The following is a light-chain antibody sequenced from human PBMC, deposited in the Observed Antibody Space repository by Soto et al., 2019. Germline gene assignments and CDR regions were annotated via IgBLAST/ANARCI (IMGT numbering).Light chain of an antibody. V-gene: IGKV3-11*01. CDR2: DVS. J-gene: IGKJ4*01. CDR3: LQRSAWPLT. CDR1: QSISTF. Sequence: EIVLTQSPATLSLSPGERATLSCRASQSISTFLGWYQQKPGQVPRLLIYDVSNRATGIPTRFSGSGSGTDFTLTISSLEPEDFAFYYCLQRSAWPLTFGGGTKVEIK.